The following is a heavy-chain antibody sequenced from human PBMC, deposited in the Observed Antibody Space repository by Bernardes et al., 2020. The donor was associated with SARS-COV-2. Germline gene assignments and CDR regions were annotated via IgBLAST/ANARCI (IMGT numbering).Heavy chain of an antibody. D-gene: IGHD3-22*01. J-gene: IGHJ5*02. CDR1: GYSFSDFW. V-gene: IGHV5-51*01. CDR2: IYPGDSDT. CDR3: ARSSGYPNWLGP. Sequence: GESLKISCQGSGYSFSDFWIAWVRQMPGKGLEWMGIIYPGDSDTRYSPSFQGQVTISADKSTNTAYLQWRSLKASDTGFYYCARSSGYPNWLGPWGPGTLVTVSS.